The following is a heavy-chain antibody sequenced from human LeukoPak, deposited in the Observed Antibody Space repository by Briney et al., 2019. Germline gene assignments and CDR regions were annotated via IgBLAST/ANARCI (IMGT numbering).Heavy chain of an antibody. D-gene: IGHD6-19*01. J-gene: IGHJ6*03. V-gene: IGHV3-30*02. CDR1: GFTFSSYG. CDR2: IRYDGSNK. Sequence: PGGSLRLSCAASGFTFSSYGMHWVRQAPGKGLEWVTFIRYDGSNKYYADSVKGRFTISRDNSKNTLYLQMNSLRAEDRAVYFCAKDGYSGATYYCYMDVWGKGTTVTVSS. CDR3: AKDGYSGATYYCYMDV.